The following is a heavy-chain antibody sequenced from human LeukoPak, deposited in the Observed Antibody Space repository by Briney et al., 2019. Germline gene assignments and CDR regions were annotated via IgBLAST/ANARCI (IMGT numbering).Heavy chain of an antibody. CDR1: GFTFSSYA. J-gene: IGHJ6*02. Sequence: SGGSLRLSCAASGFTFSSYAMSWVRQAPGKGLEWVSAISGSGGSTCYADSVKGRFTISRDNSKNTLYLQMNSLRAEDTAVYYCAREDWGYDFPATAWYYYGMDVWGQGTTVTVSS. D-gene: IGHD5-12*01. CDR3: AREDWGYDFPATAWYYYGMDV. CDR2: ISGSGGST. V-gene: IGHV3-23*01.